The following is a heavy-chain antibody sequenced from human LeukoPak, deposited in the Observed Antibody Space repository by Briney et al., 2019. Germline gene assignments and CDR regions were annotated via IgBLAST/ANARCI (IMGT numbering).Heavy chain of an antibody. J-gene: IGHJ5*02. Sequence: PSQTLSLTCAVSGRSISSGGYSWSWIRQPPGKGLEWIGNIYHSGNTYYNPSLKSRVTISVDRSKNQFSLKLTSVTAADTAVYYCAREPRGECSSTSCYRWFDPWGQGTLVTVSS. CDR3: AREPRGECSSTSCYRWFDP. CDR1: GRSISSGGYS. V-gene: IGHV4-30-2*01. D-gene: IGHD2-2*01. CDR2: IYHSGNT.